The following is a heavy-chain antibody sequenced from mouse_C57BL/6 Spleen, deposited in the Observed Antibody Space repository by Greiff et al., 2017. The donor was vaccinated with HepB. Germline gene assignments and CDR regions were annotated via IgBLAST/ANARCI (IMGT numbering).Heavy chain of an antibody. V-gene: IGHV14-4*01. D-gene: IGHD1-1*01. J-gene: IGHJ2*01. CDR3: TTQRITTVVAHFDY. CDR2: IDPENGDT. CDR1: GFHIKDDY. Sequence: EVQLQQSGAELVRPGASVKLSCTASGFHIKDDYMHWVKQMPEQGLEWIGWIDPENGDTDYASKFQGKATITADTSANTAYLELSSLTSEDTTVYYWTTQRITTVVAHFDYWGQGTTLTVSS.